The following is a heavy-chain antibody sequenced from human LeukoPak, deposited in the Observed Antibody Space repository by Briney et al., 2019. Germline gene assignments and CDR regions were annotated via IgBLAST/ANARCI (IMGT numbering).Heavy chain of an antibody. J-gene: IGHJ5*02. CDR1: GFTFSNSG. V-gene: IGHV3-33*01. CDR2: IWYDGSNK. Sequence: GRSLRLSCAASGFTFSNSGMHWVRQAPGKGLEWVAVIWYDGSNKYYADSVKGRFTISRDNSKNTLYLQMNSLRAEDTAVYYCARDYYYDSSGFYVPWGQGTLVTVSS. D-gene: IGHD3-22*01. CDR3: ARDYYYDSSGFYVP.